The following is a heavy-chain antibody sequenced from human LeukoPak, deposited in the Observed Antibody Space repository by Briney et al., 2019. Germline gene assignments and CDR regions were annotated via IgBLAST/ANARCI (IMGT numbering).Heavy chain of an antibody. V-gene: IGHV1-8*01. CDR2: MNPNSGNT. J-gene: IGHJ4*02. Sequence: ASVKVSCKASGYTFTSYDINWVRQATGQGLEWMGWMNPNSGNTGYAQKFQGRVTMTRNTSISTAYMELSSLRSEDTAVYYCARGRTRYSGYGYGYWGQGTLVTVSS. CDR3: ARGRTRYSGYGYGY. D-gene: IGHD5-12*01. CDR1: GYTFTSYD.